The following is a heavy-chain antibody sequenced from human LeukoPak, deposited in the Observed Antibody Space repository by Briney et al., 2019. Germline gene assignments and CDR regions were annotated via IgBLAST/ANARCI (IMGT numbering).Heavy chain of an antibody. CDR2: ILTKTEGGTT. Sequence: RRSLRLSCAASGFTFSDTRMTWVRQAPGKGLEWVGRILTKTEGGTTDYAAPVKGRFTISRDDSKNTLYLQMNSLKIEDTALYYCTTYYAGAFDNWGRGTMVTVSS. CDR3: TTYYAGAFDN. CDR1: GFTFSDTR. J-gene: IGHJ3*02. V-gene: IGHV3-15*01. D-gene: IGHD3-22*01.